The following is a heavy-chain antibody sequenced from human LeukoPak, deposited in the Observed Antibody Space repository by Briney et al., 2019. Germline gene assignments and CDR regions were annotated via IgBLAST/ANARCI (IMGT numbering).Heavy chain of an antibody. CDR1: GFTFDDYA. D-gene: IGHD3-10*01. CDR2: ISGDGGST. CDR3: AKDQGSGTMVRGVTYYYYYGMDV. J-gene: IGHJ6*02. Sequence: GSLRLSCAASGFTFDDYAMQWVRQAPGKGLEWVSLISGDGGSTYYADSVKGRFNISRDKSKNSLYLQMNSLRTEDTALYYCAKDQGSGTMVRGVTYYYYYGMDVWGQGTTVTVSS. V-gene: IGHV3-43*02.